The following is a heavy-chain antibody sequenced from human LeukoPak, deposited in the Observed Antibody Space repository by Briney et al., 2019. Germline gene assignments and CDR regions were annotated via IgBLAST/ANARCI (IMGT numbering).Heavy chain of an antibody. D-gene: IGHD3-22*01. Sequence: GGSLRLSCAASGFTFSSNAMSWVRQAPGKGLEWVSGISGSGSNTYYADSVKGRFTISRDSSKNTLYLQMNSLRAEDTAVYYCARDYRGGYYYDSSGYYDWGQGTLVTVSS. J-gene: IGHJ4*02. CDR1: GFTFSSNA. CDR2: ISGSGSNT. V-gene: IGHV3-23*01. CDR3: ARDYRGGYYYDSSGYYD.